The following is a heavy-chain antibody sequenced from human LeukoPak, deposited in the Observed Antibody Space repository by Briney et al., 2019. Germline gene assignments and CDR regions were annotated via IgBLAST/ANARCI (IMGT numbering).Heavy chain of an antibody. J-gene: IGHJ5*02. CDR2: IYYSGST. CDR1: GGSISSGGYY. V-gene: IGHV4-61*08. CDR3: ARQRIFGADNWFDP. D-gene: IGHD3-3*01. Sequence: PSETLSLTCTVSGGSISSGGYYWSWIRQHPGKGLEWIGYIYYSGSTNYNPSLKSRVTISVDTSKNQFSLKLSSVTAADTAVYYCARQRIFGADNWFDPWGQGTLVTVSS.